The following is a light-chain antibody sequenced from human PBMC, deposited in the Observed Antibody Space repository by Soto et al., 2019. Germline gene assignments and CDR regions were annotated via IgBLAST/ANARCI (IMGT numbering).Light chain of an antibody. J-gene: IGKJ1*01. CDR3: QQYGSSPRT. Sequence: EIVLKQSPGALSLSPGERATLSCGASQSVSSSYLAWYQQKPGQAPRLLIYGASTRATGIPDRFSGSGSGTDFTLTISRLEPQDFPVYYCQQYGSSPRTFGQGSKVEIK. V-gene: IGKV3-20*01. CDR2: GAS. CDR1: QSVSSSY.